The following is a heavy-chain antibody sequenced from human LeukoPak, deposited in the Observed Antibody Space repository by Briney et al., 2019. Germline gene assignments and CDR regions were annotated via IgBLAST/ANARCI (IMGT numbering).Heavy chain of an antibody. D-gene: IGHD3-22*01. CDR1: GGSISSYY. Sequence: PSETLSLTCTVSGGSISSYYWSWIRQPPGKGLEWIGYIYYSGSTNYNPSLKSRVTISVDTSKNQFSLKLSSVTAADTAVYYCARNYYDSRGYYPAGRRLNYFDYWGQGTLVTVSS. CDR2: IYYSGST. V-gene: IGHV4-59*01. CDR3: ARNYYDSRGYYPAGRRLNYFDY. J-gene: IGHJ4*02.